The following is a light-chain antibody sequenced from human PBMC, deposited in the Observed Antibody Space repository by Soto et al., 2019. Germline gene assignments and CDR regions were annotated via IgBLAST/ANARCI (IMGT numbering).Light chain of an antibody. V-gene: IGLV2-14*01. CDR1: SSDVGNYNY. CDR2: EVS. CDR3: SSYTTTSTLVV. J-gene: IGLJ2*01. Sequence: QSALTQPASVSGSPGQSITISCTGTSSDVGNYNYVSWYQQHPGKAPKLMISEVSNRPSGVSNRFSGSKSGNTASLTISGLQAEDEADYSCSSYTTTSTLVVFGGGTKLTVL.